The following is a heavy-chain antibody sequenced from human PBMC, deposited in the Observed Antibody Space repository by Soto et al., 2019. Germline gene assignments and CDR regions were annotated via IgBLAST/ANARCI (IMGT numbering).Heavy chain of an antibody. V-gene: IGHV4-30-4*01. CDR1: GGSISSGDYY. Sequence: PSETLSLTCTVSGGSISSGDYYWSWIRQPPGKGLEWIGYIYYSGSTYYNPSLKSRVTISVDTSKNQFSLKLSSVTAADTAVYYCASEKIGYCSGGSCYSGSEAFDIWGQGTMVTVSS. CDR3: ASEKIGYCSGGSCYSGSEAFDI. CDR2: IYYSGST. D-gene: IGHD2-15*01. J-gene: IGHJ3*02.